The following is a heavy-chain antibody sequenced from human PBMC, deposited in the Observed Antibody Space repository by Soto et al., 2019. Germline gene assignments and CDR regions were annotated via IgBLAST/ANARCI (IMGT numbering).Heavy chain of an antibody. V-gene: IGHV1-18*04. J-gene: IGHJ4*02. CDR1: GYTFTSYG. D-gene: IGHD1-26*01. CDR2: ISAYNGNT. CDR3: ARTVGSPGSALDYFDY. Sequence: QVQLVQSGAEVKKPGASVKVSCKASGYTFTSYGISWVRQAPGQGLEWMGWISAYNGNTNYAQKPQGRVTMTTNTSTSTAYMELRSLRSDNTAVYYCARTVGSPGSALDYFDYWGQGTLVTVSS.